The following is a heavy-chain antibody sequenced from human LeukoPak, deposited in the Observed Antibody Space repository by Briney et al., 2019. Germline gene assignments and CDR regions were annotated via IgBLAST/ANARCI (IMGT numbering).Heavy chain of an antibody. CDR3: TTLPWGYPTSLFDS. D-gene: IGHD3-16*01. J-gene: IGHJ4*02. V-gene: IGHV3-15*01. CDR2: IKSKTDDGTT. Sequence: KSGGSLRLSCAASGFTFSSYAMSWVRQAPGKGLEWVGRIKSKTDDGTTDYAAPVKGRFTISRDDSKNTLYLQMNSLKTEDTAMYYCTTLPWGYPTSLFDSWGQGTLVTVSS. CDR1: GFTFSSYA.